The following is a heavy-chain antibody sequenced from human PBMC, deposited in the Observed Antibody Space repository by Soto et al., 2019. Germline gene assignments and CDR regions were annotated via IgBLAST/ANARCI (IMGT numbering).Heavy chain of an antibody. CDR2: IYHTGTT. V-gene: IGHV4-59*12. J-gene: IGHJ5*02. CDR1: GGYISSYY. D-gene: IGHD3-22*01. Sequence: SETLSLTCTVSGGYISSYYWSWIRQPPGKGLEWIGYIYHTGTTYYNMSLKSRVTISVDRSKNQFSLKLSSVTAADTAVYYCARGINYYDSSGDSWFDPWGQGTLVTVSS. CDR3: ARGINYYDSSGDSWFDP.